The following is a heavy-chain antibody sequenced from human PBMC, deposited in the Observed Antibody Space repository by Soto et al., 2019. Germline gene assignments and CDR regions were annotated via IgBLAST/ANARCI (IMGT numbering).Heavy chain of an antibody. CDR1: GGSISSSSYY. D-gene: IGHD3-10*01. Sequence: QLQLQESGPGLVKPSETLSLTCTVSGGSISSSSYYWGWIRQPPGKGLEWIGSIHHSGSTYYNPSLKSRVTISVDTSKNQFSLKLSSVTAADTAVYYCARVYYGSGIIEYWGQGTLVTVSS. V-gene: IGHV4-39*01. CDR2: IHHSGST. J-gene: IGHJ4*02. CDR3: ARVYYGSGIIEY.